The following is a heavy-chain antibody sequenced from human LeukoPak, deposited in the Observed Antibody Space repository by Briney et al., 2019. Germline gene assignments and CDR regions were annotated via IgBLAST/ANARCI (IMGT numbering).Heavy chain of an antibody. CDR1: GYTFTSYD. J-gene: IGHJ3*02. CDR3: ARGYSSGWYSSDAFDI. V-gene: IGHV1-8*01. D-gene: IGHD6-19*01. Sequence: ASVKVSCKASGYTFTSYDINWVRQATGQGLEWMGWMNPNSGNTGYAQKFQGRVTMTRNTSISTAYMELSSLTSEDTAVYYCARGYSSGWYSSDAFDIWGQGTMVTVSS. CDR2: MNPNSGNT.